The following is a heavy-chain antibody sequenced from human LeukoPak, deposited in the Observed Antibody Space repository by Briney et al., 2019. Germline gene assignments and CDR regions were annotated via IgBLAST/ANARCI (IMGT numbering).Heavy chain of an antibody. Sequence: PGGSLRLSCAASGFTFSSYAMSWVRPAPGKGLEWVSGMCGSGGSTYYADSVKGRFTISRDNSKNTLYLQMNTLRAEDTAVYYCAKDREYSYVYDALDIWGQGTLVTVSS. CDR1: GFTFSSYA. CDR2: MCGSGGST. J-gene: IGHJ3*02. D-gene: IGHD3-16*01. CDR3: AKDREYSYVYDALDI. V-gene: IGHV3-23*01.